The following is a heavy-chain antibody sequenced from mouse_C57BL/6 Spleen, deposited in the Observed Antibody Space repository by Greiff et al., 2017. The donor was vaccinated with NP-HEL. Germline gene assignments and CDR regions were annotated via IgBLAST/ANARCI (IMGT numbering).Heavy chain of an antibody. CDR1: GYTFTDYN. CDR2: INPNNGGT. V-gene: IGHV1-22*01. D-gene: IGHD1-1*01. Sequence: EVQLQQSGPELVKPGASVKMSCKASGYTFTDYNMHWVKQSHGKSLEWIGYINPNNGGTSYNQKFKGKATLTVNKSSSTAYMELRSLTSEDSAVYYCATYYYGSSPYYWGQGTTLTVSS. CDR3: ATYYYGSSPYY. J-gene: IGHJ2*01.